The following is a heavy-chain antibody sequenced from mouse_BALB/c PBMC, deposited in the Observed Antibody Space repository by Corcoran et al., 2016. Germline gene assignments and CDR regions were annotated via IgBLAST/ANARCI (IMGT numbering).Heavy chain of an antibody. J-gene: IGHJ4*01. D-gene: IGHD2-3*01. CDR1: GYTFTNYG. Sequence: QIQLVQSGPELKKPGETVKISCKASGYTFTNYGMNWVKQAPGKGLKWMGWINTYTGEPTYADDFKGRFAFSLETSASTAYLQIHNLKNEDTATYFCARWGDGPHYYAMDYWGQGTSVTVSS. V-gene: IGHV9-3-1*01. CDR3: ARWGDGPHYYAMDY. CDR2: INTYTGEP.